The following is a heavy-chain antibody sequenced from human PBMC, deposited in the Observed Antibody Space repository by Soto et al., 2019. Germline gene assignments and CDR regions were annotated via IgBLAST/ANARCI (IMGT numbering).Heavy chain of an antibody. CDR1: GFTVSSHY. J-gene: IGHJ6*02. Sequence: EVQLVETGGGLIQPGGSLRLSCAASGFTVSSHYMSWVRQAPGKGLEWVSVIYSGGSTYYADSVKGRFTISRDNSKNTLYLQMNSLRAEDTAVYYCARDRTVWDYYYYGMDVWGQGTTVTVSS. CDR2: IYSGGST. CDR3: ARDRTVWDYYYYGMDV. D-gene: IGHD4-17*01. V-gene: IGHV3-53*02.